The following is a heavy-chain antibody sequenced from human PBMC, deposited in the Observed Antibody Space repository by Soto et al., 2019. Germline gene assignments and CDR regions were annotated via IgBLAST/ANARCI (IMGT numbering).Heavy chain of an antibody. CDR3: AREATPVYYYGMDV. CDR1: GYTFTGYY. V-gene: IGHV1-2*04. J-gene: IGHJ6*02. Sequence: GASVKVSCKASGYTFTGYYMHWVRQAPGQGLEWMGWINPNSGGTNYAQKFQGWVTMTRDTSISTAYMELSRLRSDDTAVYYCAREATPVYYYGMDVWGQGTTVTGSS. D-gene: IGHD5-12*01. CDR2: INPNSGGT.